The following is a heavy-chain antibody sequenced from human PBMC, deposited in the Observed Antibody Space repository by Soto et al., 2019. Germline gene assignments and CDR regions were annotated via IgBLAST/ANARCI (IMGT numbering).Heavy chain of an antibody. J-gene: IGHJ6*02. Sequence: QVQLVESGGGVVQPGRSLRLSCAASGFTFSSYGMHWVRQAPGKGLEWVAVIWYDGSNKYYADSVKRRFTISRDNSKNTLYLQMNSLRAEDTAVYYCASRNPIRYYYYGMDVWGQGTTVTVSS. CDR1: GFTFSSYG. CDR3: ASRNPIRYYYYGMDV. V-gene: IGHV3-33*01. D-gene: IGHD4-4*01. CDR2: IWYDGSNK.